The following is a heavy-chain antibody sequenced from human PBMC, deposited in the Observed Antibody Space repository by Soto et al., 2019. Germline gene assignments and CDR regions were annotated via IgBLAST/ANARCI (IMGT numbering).Heavy chain of an antibody. CDR1: EFTFSNYA. Sequence: GGSLRLSCAASEFTFSNYAMSWVRQAPGKGLEWVSAISYGGGTTYYADSVKGRFTNSRDNSKNTLYLQMNSLRAEDTAVYYCAKNPGYYYDSTGYHFDYWGQGTLVTVSS. CDR3: AKNPGYYYDSTGYHFDY. CDR2: ISYGGGTT. D-gene: IGHD3-22*01. J-gene: IGHJ4*02. V-gene: IGHV3-23*01.